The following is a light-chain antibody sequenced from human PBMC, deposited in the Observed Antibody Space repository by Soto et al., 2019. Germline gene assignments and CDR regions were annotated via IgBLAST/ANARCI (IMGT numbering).Light chain of an antibody. V-gene: IGLV4-69*01. CDR2: FNSDGSH. Sequence: QSVLTQSPSASASLGASVKLTCTLSSGHSSYAIAWHQQQPEKGPRYLMKFNSDGSHSKGDGIPDRFSGSSSGAERYLTISSLQSEDEADYYCQTWGTGMGVFGGGTKLTVL. CDR1: SGHSSYA. J-gene: IGLJ2*01. CDR3: QTWGTGMGV.